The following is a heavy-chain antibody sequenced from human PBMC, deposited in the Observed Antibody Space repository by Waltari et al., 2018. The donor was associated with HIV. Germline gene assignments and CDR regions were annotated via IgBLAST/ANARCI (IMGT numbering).Heavy chain of an antibody. CDR1: ASRLTAFW. J-gene: IGHJ4*02. V-gene: IGHV5-51*01. Sequence: QLVQLGTGVKKPGESLRLSGTPSASRLTAFWLPWVRQGPGKGLEGMGIVYPGDSETRYSPSFEGQVTISVDKSIATAYLQWSSLKASDSAVYYCARPGLAYCGGDCYYHFWGQGTLVSVSS. CDR3: ARPGLAYCGGDCYYHF. D-gene: IGHD2-21*02. CDR2: VYPGDSET.